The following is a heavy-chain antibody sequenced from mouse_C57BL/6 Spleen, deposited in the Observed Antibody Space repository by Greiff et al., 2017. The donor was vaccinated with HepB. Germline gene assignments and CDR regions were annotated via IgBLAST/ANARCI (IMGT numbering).Heavy chain of an antibody. V-gene: IGHV5-4*03. CDR2: ISDGGSYT. CDR1: GFTFSSYA. CDR3: ARRWKDWYFDV. Sequence: EVKLMESGGGLVKPGGSLKLSCAASGFTFSSYAMSWVRQTPEKRLEWVATISDGGSYTYYPDNVKGRFTISRDNAKNNLYLQMSHLKSEDTAMYYCARRWKDWYFDVWGTGTTVTVSS. J-gene: IGHJ1*03.